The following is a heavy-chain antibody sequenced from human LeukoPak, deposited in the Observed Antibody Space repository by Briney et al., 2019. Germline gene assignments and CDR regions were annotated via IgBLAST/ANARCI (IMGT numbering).Heavy chain of an antibody. Sequence: PGGSLRLSCAASGFTFSNYNMNWVRQAPGKGLEWVSYISSSSSTIYYADSVKGRFTISRDNAKNSLYLQMNSLRAEDTAVYYCARVRWEVENWFDSWGQGTLVTVSS. V-gene: IGHV3-48*04. D-gene: IGHD4-23*01. J-gene: IGHJ5*01. CDR2: ISSSSSTI. CDR3: ARVRWEVENWFDS. CDR1: GFTFSNYN.